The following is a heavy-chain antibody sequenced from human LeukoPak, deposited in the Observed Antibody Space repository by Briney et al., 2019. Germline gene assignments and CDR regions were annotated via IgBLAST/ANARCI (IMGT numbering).Heavy chain of an antibody. V-gene: IGHV4-39*07. D-gene: IGHD3-22*01. J-gene: IGHJ4*02. CDR3: ARDVRDSSGFYLRAFDY. CDR2: IHYNGNT. CDR1: GGSIRSFDNY. Sequence: SETLSLTCTVSGGSIRSFDNYWVWIRQPQGKGLEWIVGIHYNGNTYYYPSLKSRVTISVDTSKNQFSLRLSSVTAADTAVYYCARDVRDSSGFYLRAFDYWGQGTLVTVSS.